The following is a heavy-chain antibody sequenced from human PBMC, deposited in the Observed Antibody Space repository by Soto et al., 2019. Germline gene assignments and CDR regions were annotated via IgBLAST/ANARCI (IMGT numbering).Heavy chain of an antibody. CDR2: IIPIFGTA. V-gene: IGHV1-69*13. D-gene: IGHD3-3*01. J-gene: IGHJ6*02. CDR3: AWLRFLEWLSHLDYYGMDV. Sequence: ASVKVSCKASGGTFSSYAISWVRPAPGQGLEWMGGIIPIFGTANYAQKFQGRVTITADESTSTAYMELSSLRSEDTAVYYCAWLRFLEWLSHLDYYGMDVWGQGTTVTVSS. CDR1: GGTFSSYA.